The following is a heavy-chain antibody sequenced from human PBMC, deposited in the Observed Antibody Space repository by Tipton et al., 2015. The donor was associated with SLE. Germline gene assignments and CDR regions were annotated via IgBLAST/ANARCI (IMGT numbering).Heavy chain of an antibody. D-gene: IGHD3-3*01. V-gene: IGHV4-34*01. J-gene: IGHJ4*02. CDR3: ARGPYDDFWSGPFDY. CDR1: GGSFTGYY. CDR2: INHNGYT. Sequence: TLSLTCADYGGSFTGYYWSWIRQPPGRGLEFIGEINHNGYTNYNPSLKSRVSTSVDTSKNQFSLKLSSVTAADTAVYYCARGPYDDFWSGPFDYWGQGTLVTVSS.